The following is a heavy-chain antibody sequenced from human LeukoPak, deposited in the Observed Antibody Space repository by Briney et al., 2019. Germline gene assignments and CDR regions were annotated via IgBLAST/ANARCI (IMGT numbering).Heavy chain of an antibody. J-gene: IGHJ5*02. CDR2: IISSSSTI. CDR1: GFTFDDYG. Sequence: GGSLRLSCAASGFTFDDYGMSWVRQAPGKWLEGVSYIISSSSTIYYADSVKGRFTISRDNAKNSLYLQMNSLRAEDTAVYYCARDVGDFWSGYTNWFDPWGQGTLVTVSS. D-gene: IGHD3-3*01. V-gene: IGHV3-48*01. CDR3: ARDVGDFWSGYTNWFDP.